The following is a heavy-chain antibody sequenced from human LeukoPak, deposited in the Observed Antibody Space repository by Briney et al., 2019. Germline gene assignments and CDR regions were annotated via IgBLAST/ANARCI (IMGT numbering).Heavy chain of an antibody. J-gene: IGHJ4*02. CDR1: GYSISSGYY. CDR3: ARERRSGGSCYSESFDY. CDR2: IYHSGST. V-gene: IGHV4-38-2*02. Sequence: SETLSLTCTVSGYSISSGYYWGWIRQPPGKGLEWIGSIYHSGSTYYNPSLKSRVTISVDTSKNQFSLKLSSVTAADTAVYYCARERRSGGSCYSESFDYWGQGTLVTVSS. D-gene: IGHD2-15*01.